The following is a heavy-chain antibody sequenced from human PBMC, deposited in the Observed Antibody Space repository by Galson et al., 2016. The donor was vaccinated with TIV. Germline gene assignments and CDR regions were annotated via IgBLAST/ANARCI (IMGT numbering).Heavy chain of an antibody. Sequence: ETLSLTCAVSGYSISSGYYWGWVRQPPGKGLEWLGNICHTETTCYNPSLESRVSISVDTSKNQFSLRLSSVTAADTAVYYCVRIGMLRESCSCYACPGIFDTWGQGILVTVSS. CDR2: ICHTETT. V-gene: IGHV4-38-2*01. J-gene: IGHJ5*02. CDR3: VRIGMLRESCSCYACPGIFDT. D-gene: IGHD3-22*01. CDR1: GYSISSGYY.